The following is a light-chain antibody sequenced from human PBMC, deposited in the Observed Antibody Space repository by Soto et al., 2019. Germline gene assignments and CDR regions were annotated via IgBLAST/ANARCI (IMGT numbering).Light chain of an antibody. J-gene: IGKJ2*01. CDR1: QSLNND. CDR3: QQYNDWRQYT. CDR2: AAS. Sequence: EIILTQSPVTLSASPGERATLSCRASQSLNNDLAWYQHKPGQSPRLLIYAASSRATGVPARFSGSGSGTEFTLIISGLQSEDFAVYYCQQYNDWRQYTFGQGTRL. V-gene: IGKV3-15*01.